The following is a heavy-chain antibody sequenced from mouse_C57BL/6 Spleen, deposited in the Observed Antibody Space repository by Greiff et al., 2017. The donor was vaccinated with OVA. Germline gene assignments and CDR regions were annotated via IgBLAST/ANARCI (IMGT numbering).Heavy chain of an antibody. CDR3: ARSPHPYAMDY. V-gene: IGHV1-59*01. Sequence: QVQLKQPGAELVRPGTSVKLSCKASGYTFTSYWMHWVKQRPGQGLEWIGVIDPSDSYTNYNQKFKGKATLTVDTSSSTAYMQLSSLTSEDSAVYYCARSPHPYAMDYWGQGTSVTVSS. CDR2: IDPSDSYT. J-gene: IGHJ4*01. CDR1: GYTFTSYW.